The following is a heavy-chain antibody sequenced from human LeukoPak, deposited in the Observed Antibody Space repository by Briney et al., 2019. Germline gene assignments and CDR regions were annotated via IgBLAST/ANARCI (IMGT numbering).Heavy chain of an antibody. CDR1: GYTFTSYG. CDR2: ISAYNGNT. CDR3: ARDPSITMVRGVIPFDY. D-gene: IGHD3-10*01. V-gene: IGHV1-18*01. J-gene: IGHJ4*02. Sequence: ASVKVSCKASGYTFTSYGISWVRQAPGQGLERMGWISAYNGNTNYAQKLQGRVTMTTDTSTSTAYMELRSLRSDDTAVYYCARDPSITMVRGVIPFDYWGQGTLVTVSS.